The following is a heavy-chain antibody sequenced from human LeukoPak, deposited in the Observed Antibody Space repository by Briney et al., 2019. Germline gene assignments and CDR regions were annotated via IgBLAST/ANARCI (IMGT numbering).Heavy chain of an antibody. J-gene: IGHJ4*02. CDR1: GGSICSYS. V-gene: IGHV4-59*08. CDR2: IYDSGST. D-gene: IGHD3-22*01. Sequence: SETLSLTCTGCGGSICSYSWSWIRQPPGKGLECIGYIYDSGSTNYNPSLKSRVAISVDKSKNQFSLKLSYVTAADTAVYYWARLAHYFDISGYYYVRFFDYWGQGTLVTVSS. CDR3: ARLAHYFDISGYYYVRFFDY.